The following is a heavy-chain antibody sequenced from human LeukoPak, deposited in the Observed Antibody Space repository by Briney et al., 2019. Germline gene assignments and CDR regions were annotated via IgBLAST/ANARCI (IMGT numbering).Heavy chain of an antibody. D-gene: IGHD2-2*01. J-gene: IGHJ6*03. CDR1: GGSISSGSYY. CDR2: IYTSGST. CDR3: ARDVVVPAAISYCYYMDV. Sequence: PSETLSLTCTVSGGSISSGSYYWSWIRQPAGKGLEWIGRIYTSGSTNYNPSLKSRVTLSVDTSKNQFSLKLSSVTAADTAVYYCARDVVVPAAISYCYYMDVWGKGTTVTVSS. V-gene: IGHV4-61*02.